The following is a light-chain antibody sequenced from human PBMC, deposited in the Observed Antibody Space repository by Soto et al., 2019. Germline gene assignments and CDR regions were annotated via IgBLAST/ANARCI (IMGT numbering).Light chain of an antibody. CDR1: QSVDSSY. CDR2: GAS. J-gene: IGKJ5*01. Sequence: EIVLTQSPGTLSLSPGEIATLSFSASQSVDSSYLAWYQQKPGQAPRLLIYGASSRATGIPDRFSGSGSGTDFTLTISRLEPEDFAVYICQQYGTSPRTFGQGTRLEIK. CDR3: QQYGTSPRT. V-gene: IGKV3-20*01.